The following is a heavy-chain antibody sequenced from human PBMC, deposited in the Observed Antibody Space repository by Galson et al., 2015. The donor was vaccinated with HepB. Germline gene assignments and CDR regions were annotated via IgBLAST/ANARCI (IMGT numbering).Heavy chain of an antibody. V-gene: IGHV4-34*01. J-gene: IGHJ6*02. Sequence: SETLSLTCAVYGGSFSGYYWSWIRQPPGKGLEWIGEINHSGSTYYNPSLKSRVTISVDTAKNQFSLKLSSVTAADTAVYYCASNGIAVAAGTVYYGMDVWGQGTTVTVSS. CDR2: INHSGST. CDR1: GGSFSGYY. CDR3: ASNGIAVAAGTVYYGMDV. D-gene: IGHD6-19*01.